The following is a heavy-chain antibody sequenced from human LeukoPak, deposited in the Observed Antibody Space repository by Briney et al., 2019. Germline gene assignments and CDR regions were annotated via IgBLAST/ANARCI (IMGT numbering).Heavy chain of an antibody. J-gene: IGHJ4*02. CDR3: AKAPTIVVVPAAIFGGPLDY. Sequence: PGGSLRLSCAASGFTFSSYAMSWVHQAPGKGLEWVSAISGSGGSTYYADSVKGRFTISRDNSKNTLYLQMNSLRAEDTAVYYCAKAPTIVVVPAAIFGGPLDYWGQGTLVTVSS. CDR2: ISGSGGST. V-gene: IGHV3-23*01. D-gene: IGHD2-2*02. CDR1: GFTFSSYA.